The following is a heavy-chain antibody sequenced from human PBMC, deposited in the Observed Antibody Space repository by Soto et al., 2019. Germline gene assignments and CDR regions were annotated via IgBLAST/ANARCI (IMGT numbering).Heavy chain of an antibody. CDR1: GFTFSSYA. CDR3: VKVLGRDTGYSSGWYPFDY. V-gene: IGHV3-64D*06. J-gene: IGHJ4*02. CDR2: ISSNGGST. Sequence: GGSLRLSCSASGFTFSSYAMHWVRQAPGKGLEYVSAISSNGGSTYYADSVKGRFTISRDNSKKTLYLQMSSLRAEDTAVYYCVKVLGRDTGYSSGWYPFDYWGQGTLVTVSS. D-gene: IGHD6-19*01.